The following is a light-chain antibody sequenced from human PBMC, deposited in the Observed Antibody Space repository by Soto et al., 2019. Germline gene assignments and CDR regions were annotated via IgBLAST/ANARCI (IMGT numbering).Light chain of an antibody. CDR1: QSVSSSY. Sequence: EIVLTQSPGTLSLSPGERATLSCRASQSVSSSYLAWYQQKPGQAPRLLIYAASSRATGIPDRFSGTGSGTDFTLTIGRLEPEDLAVYYCQQYGSSRTFGQGTKVDIK. CDR2: AAS. J-gene: IGKJ1*01. CDR3: QQYGSSRT. V-gene: IGKV3-20*01.